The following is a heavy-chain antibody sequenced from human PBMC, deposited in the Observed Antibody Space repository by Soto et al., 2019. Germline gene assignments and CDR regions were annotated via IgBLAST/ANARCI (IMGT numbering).Heavy chain of an antibody. CDR3: AGDRMYYDILTGGSYGMDV. D-gene: IGHD3-9*01. Sequence: SVKVSCKASGGTFSSYAISCVRQAPGQGLEWMGGIIPIFGTANYAQKFQGRVTITADKSTSTAYMELSSLRSEDTAVYYCAGDRMYYDILTGGSYGMDVWGQGTTVTVSS. J-gene: IGHJ6*02. V-gene: IGHV1-69*06. CDR1: GGTFSSYA. CDR2: IIPIFGTA.